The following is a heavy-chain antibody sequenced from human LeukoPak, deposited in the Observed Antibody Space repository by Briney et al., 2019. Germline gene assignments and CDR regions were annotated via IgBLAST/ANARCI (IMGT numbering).Heavy chain of an antibody. CDR1: GGSFSGYY. CDR2: TNHSGST. J-gene: IGHJ4*02. D-gene: IGHD2-2*01. V-gene: IGHV4-34*01. Sequence: SETLSLTCAVYGGSFSGYYWSWIRQPPGKGLEWIGETNHSGSTNYNPSLKSRVTISVDTSKNQFSLKLSSVTAADTAVYYCARAKYQLLFDYWGQGTLVTVSS. CDR3: ARAKYQLLFDY.